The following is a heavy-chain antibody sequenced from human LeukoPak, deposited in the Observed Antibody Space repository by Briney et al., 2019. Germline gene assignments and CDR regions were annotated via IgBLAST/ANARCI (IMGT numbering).Heavy chain of an antibody. CDR2: ISAYNGNT. CDR1: GYTFTSYG. Sequence: RVASVKVSCKASGYTFTSYGISWVRQAPGQGLEWMGWISAYNGNTNYAQKLQGRVTMSTDTSTSTAYMELRSLRSDDTAVYYCARDGGTTVVTPEYYYYMDVWGKGTTVTISS. V-gene: IGHV1-18*01. J-gene: IGHJ6*03. CDR3: ARDGGTTVVTPEYYYYMDV. D-gene: IGHD4-23*01.